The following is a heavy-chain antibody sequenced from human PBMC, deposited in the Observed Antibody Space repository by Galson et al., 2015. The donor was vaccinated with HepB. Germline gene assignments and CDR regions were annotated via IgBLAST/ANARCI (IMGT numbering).Heavy chain of an antibody. CDR3: ATSFSPLIVVPHWVGMDV. V-gene: IGHV5-10-1*01. D-gene: IGHD3-22*01. CDR1: GSSFTSYW. J-gene: IGHJ6*02. CDR2: IDPSDSYT. Sequence: QSGAEVKKPGESLRISCKGSGSSFTSYWISWVRQMPGKGLEWMGRIDPSDSYTNYSPSFQGHVTISADKSISTAYLQWSSLKASDTAMYYCATSFSPLIVVPHWVGMDVWGQGTTVTVSS.